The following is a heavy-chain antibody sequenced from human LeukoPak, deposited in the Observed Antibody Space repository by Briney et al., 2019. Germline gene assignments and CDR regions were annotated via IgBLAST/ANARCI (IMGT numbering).Heavy chain of an antibody. V-gene: IGHV1-18*01. J-gene: IGHJ4*02. CDR1: GYTFTSYG. CDR2: ISAYNGNT. Sequence: ASVKVSCKASGYTFTSYGISWVRQAPGQGLEWMGWISAYNGNTNYAQKFQGRVTMTRNTSISTAYMELSSLRSEDTAVYYCARGIMTTVTTPGYWGQGTLVTVSS. CDR3: ARGIMTTVTTPGY. D-gene: IGHD4-11*01.